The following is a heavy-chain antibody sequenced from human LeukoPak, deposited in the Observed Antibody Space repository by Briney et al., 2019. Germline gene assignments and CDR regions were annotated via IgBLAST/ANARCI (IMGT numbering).Heavy chain of an antibody. Sequence: PGESLKISCKGSGYSFTNYGIAWVRQMPGKGLEWMGIIYPGDSDTRYSPSFQGQVTISADKSISTAYLQWSSLKASDTAMYYCARQDGSASYYFDYWGQGTLVTVSS. J-gene: IGHJ4*02. CDR1: GYSFTNYG. CDR3: ARQDGSASYYFDY. V-gene: IGHV5-51*01. D-gene: IGHD3-10*01. CDR2: IYPGDSDT.